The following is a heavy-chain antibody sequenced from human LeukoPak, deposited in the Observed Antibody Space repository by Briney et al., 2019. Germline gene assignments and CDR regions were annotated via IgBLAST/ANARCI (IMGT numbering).Heavy chain of an antibody. V-gene: IGHV3-23*01. D-gene: IGHD2-15*01. CDR2: ISGSGGST. CDR3: AKESRYCSGGSCYSYFDY. Sequence: PGGSLRLSCAASGFTFSSYAMSWVRQAPGKGLEWVSAISGSGGSTYYADSVKGRFTISRDNSKNTLYLQMNSLRAEDTAVYYCAKESRYCSGGSCYSYFDYWGQGTLVTVSS. CDR1: GFTFSSYA. J-gene: IGHJ4*02.